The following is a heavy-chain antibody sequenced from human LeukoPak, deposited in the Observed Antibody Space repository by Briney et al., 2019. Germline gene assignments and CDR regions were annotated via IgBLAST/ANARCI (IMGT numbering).Heavy chain of an antibody. J-gene: IGHJ5*02. CDR2: IYSGGST. D-gene: IGHD6-13*01. Sequence: PGGSLRLSCAASGFTVSSNYMSWVRQAPGKGLEWVSVIYSGGSTYYADSAKGRFTISRDNSKNTLYLQMNSLRAEDTAVYYCARGKQQLVLPDNWFDPWGQGTLVTVSS. CDR3: ARGKQQLVLPDNWFDP. V-gene: IGHV3-66*01. CDR1: GFTVSSNY.